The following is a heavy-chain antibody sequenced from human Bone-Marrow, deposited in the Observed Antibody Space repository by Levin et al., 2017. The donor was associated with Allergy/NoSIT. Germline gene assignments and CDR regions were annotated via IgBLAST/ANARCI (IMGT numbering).Heavy chain of an antibody. Sequence: RTGGSLRLSCAASGSTLDDHAMHWVRQTPGKGLEWVSGISWPSNTGYADSVKGRFTISRDNAKNSLYLQMNSLRAEDTALYYCIKDIRAGGADVWGQGTTVTVSS. D-gene: IGHD3-10*01. CDR2: ISWPSNT. CDR3: IKDIRAGGADV. V-gene: IGHV3-9*01. J-gene: IGHJ6*02. CDR1: GSTLDDHA.